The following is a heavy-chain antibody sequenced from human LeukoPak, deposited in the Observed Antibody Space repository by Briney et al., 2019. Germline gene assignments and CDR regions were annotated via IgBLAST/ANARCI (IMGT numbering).Heavy chain of an antibody. CDR2: MFYTGRT. CDR1: GGSITSGTYY. CDR3: ARFGSTGQFGALSGYLFDY. Sequence: SETLSLTCSVSGGSITSGTYYWDWIRQPPGKGLEWIGTMFYTGRTDYNPSLKSRVTISVDTSKNQFSLKVTSVTAADTAVYYCARFGSTGQFGALSGYLFDYWGQGTLVTVSS. V-gene: IGHV4-39*01. D-gene: IGHD3-3*01. J-gene: IGHJ4*02.